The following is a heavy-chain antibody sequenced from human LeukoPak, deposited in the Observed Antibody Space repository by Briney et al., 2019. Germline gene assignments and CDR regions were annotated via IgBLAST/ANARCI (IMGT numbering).Heavy chain of an antibody. V-gene: IGHV4-59*01. CDR2: IYYSGST. Sequence: SETLSLTCTVSGGSISSYYWSWIRQPPGKGLEWIGYIYYSGSTNYNPSLKSRVTISVDTSKNQFSLKLSSVTAADTAVYYCARVKGSDYDSSGDPFDIWGQGTMVTVSS. CDR1: GGSISSYY. D-gene: IGHD3-22*01. CDR3: ARVKGSDYDSSGDPFDI. J-gene: IGHJ3*02.